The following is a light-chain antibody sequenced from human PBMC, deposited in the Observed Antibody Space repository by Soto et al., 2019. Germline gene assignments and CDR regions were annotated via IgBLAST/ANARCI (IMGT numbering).Light chain of an antibody. V-gene: IGKV3D-15*01. CDR1: QSVSGN. J-gene: IGKJ1*01. CDR2: GAS. CDR3: QQYNNWPPT. Sequence: EIVMTQSPATLSVSPGERATLSCRASQSVSGNLAWYQQKPSQAPRLLIYGASTRATGIPARFSGSGSGTEFTLTISSLQSGDFAVYYCQQYNNWPPTFGQGTKVEIK.